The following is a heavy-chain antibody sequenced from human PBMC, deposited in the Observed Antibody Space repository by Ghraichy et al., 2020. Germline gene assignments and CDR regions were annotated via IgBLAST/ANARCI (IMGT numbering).Heavy chain of an antibody. CDR1: GFTFSNAW. Sequence: GGSLRLSCAASGFTFSNAWMSWVRQAPGKGLEWVGRIKSKTDGGTTDYAAPVKGRFTISRDDSKNTLYLQMNSLKTEDTAVYYCTTDVGAVAGTGSDYFDYWGQGTLVTVSS. CDR2: IKSKTDGGTT. D-gene: IGHD6-19*01. CDR3: TTDVGAVAGTGSDYFDY. V-gene: IGHV3-15*01. J-gene: IGHJ4*02.